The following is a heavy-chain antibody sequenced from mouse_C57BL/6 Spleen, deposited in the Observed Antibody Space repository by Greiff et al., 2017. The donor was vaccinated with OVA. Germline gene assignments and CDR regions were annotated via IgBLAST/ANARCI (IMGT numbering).Heavy chain of an antibody. CDR1: GFTFSDYG. J-gene: IGHJ2*01. D-gene: IGHD4-1*01. CDR2: ISSGSSTI. V-gene: IGHV5-17*01. CDR3: ARPELGRGGYFDY. Sequence: EVQLIESGGGLVKPGGSLKLSCAASGFTFSDYGMHWVRQAPEKGLEWVAYISSGSSTIYYADTVKGRFTISRDNAKNTLFLQMTSLRSEDTAMYYCARPELGRGGYFDYWGQGTTLTVSS.